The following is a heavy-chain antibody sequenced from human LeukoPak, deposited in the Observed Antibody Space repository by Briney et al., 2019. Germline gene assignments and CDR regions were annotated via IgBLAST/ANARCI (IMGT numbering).Heavy chain of an antibody. CDR1: GYSFTSYW. D-gene: IGHD2-2*01. Sequence: GESLRISCKGSGYSFTSYWIGWVRQMPGRGLEWVGIVYPGDSDTRYSPSFQGQVTISADKSISTAYLQWSSLKASDTAIYYCARQDCSSASCRYHFDYWGQGTLVTVSS. V-gene: IGHV5-51*01. CDR2: VYPGDSDT. J-gene: IGHJ4*02. CDR3: ARQDCSSASCRYHFDY.